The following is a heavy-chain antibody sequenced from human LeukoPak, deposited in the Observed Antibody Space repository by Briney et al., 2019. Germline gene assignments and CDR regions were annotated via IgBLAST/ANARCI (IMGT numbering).Heavy chain of an antibody. Sequence: SETLSLTCTVSGGSISSYYWSWIRQPPGKGLEWIGYIYYSGSTNYNPSLKSRVTISVDTSKNQFSLKLSSVTAADTAVYYCARYEVVAPQVEAFDYWGQGTLVTVSS. CDR3: ARYEVVAPQVEAFDY. J-gene: IGHJ4*02. V-gene: IGHV4-59*08. CDR1: GGSISSYY. D-gene: IGHD3-22*01. CDR2: IYYSGST.